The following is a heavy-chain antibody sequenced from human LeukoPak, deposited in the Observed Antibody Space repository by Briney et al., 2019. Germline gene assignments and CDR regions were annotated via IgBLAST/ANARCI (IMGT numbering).Heavy chain of an antibody. D-gene: IGHD3-9*01. V-gene: IGHV4-30-2*01. CDR2: IYHSGST. J-gene: IGHJ5*02. CDR1: GGSISSGGYS. Sequence: SGTLSLTCAVSGGSISSGGYSWSWIRQPPGKGLEWIGYIYHSGSTYYNPSLKSRVTISVDRSKNQFSLKLSSVTAADTAVYYCARAVPATHYDIPGWFDPWGQGTLVTVSS. CDR3: ARAVPATHYDIPGWFDP.